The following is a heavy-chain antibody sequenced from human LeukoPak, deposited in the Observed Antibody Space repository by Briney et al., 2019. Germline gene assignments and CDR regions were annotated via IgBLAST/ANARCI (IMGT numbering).Heavy chain of an antibody. CDR2: IWFDGSKI. Sequence: PGMSLRLSCAASGFTFNTYGMHWVRQTPGKGLEWVSVIWFDGSKIYYTDSVKGRFTISRENARNSLYLQINSLRAGDTAVYYCASEVFGSRLNPLDHWGQGTLVTVSS. V-gene: IGHV3-33*01. CDR3: ASEVFGSRLNPLDH. CDR1: GFTFNTYG. J-gene: IGHJ4*02. D-gene: IGHD6-25*01.